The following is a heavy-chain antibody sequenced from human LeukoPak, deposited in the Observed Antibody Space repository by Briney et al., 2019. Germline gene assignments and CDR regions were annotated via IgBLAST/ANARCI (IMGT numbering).Heavy chain of an antibody. CDR3: AKGITIFGVVPFPFDY. CDR2: ISSSSSYI. CDR1: GFTFSSYS. Sequence: GGSLRLSCAASGFTFSSYSMNWVRQAPGKGLEWVSSISSSSSYIYYADSVKGRFTISRDNSKNTLYLQMNSLRAEDTAVYYCAKGITIFGVVPFPFDYWGQGTLVTVST. V-gene: IGHV3-21*01. D-gene: IGHD3-3*01. J-gene: IGHJ4*02.